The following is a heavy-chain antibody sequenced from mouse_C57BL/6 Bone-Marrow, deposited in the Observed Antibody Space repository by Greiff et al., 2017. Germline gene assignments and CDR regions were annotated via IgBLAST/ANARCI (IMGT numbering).Heavy chain of an antibody. J-gene: IGHJ3*01. CDR3: PSLYGAWFAY. CDR2: IRNKANGDTT. V-gene: IGHV7-3*01. D-gene: IGHD1-1*01. Sequence: EVKLMESGGGLVQPGGSLSLSCAASGFTFTDYYMSWVRQPPGKALEWLGFIRNKANGDTTEYSASVKGRFTISRDNSQSILYLQRNALRAEDSATYYCPSLYGAWFAYWGQGTLVTVSA. CDR1: GFTFTDYY.